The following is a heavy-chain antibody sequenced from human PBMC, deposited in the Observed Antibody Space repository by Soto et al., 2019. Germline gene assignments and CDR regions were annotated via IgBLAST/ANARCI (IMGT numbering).Heavy chain of an antibody. CDR2: IIPILGIA. J-gene: IGHJ4*02. V-gene: IGHV1-69*02. D-gene: IGHD1-26*01. CDR1: GGTFSSYT. CDR3: AGGDHNSGSYHCFDY. Sequence: QVQLVQSGAAVKKPGSSVKVSCKASGGTFSSYTISWVRQAPGQGLEWMGRIIPILGIANYAQKFQGRVTITADKSTSTAYMELISLRSEDTAVYYCAGGDHNSGSYHCFDYWGQGTLVTVSS.